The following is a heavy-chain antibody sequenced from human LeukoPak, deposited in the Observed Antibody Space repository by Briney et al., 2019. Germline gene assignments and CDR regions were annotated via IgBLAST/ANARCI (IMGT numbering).Heavy chain of an antibody. CDR1: GFTFSSYS. CDR3: ASRWAYALSGYSDY. V-gene: IGHV3-48*01. CDR2: ISSSSSTI. Sequence: PGGSLRLSCAASGFTFSSYSMNWVRQAPGKGLEWVSYISSSSSTIYYADSVKGRFTISRDNAKNSLYLQMNSLRAEDTAVYYCASRWAYALSGYSDYWGQGTLVTVSS. J-gene: IGHJ4*02. D-gene: IGHD3-3*01.